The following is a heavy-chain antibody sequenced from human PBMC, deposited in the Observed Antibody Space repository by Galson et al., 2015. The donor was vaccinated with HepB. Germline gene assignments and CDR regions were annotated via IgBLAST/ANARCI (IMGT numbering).Heavy chain of an antibody. CDR1: GGSISSGGYY. V-gene: IGHV4-31*03. D-gene: IGHD1-26*01. J-gene: IGHJ4*02. CDR3: ARVGVVGATAPNYFDY. Sequence: TLSLTCTVSGGSISSGGYYWSWIRQHPGKGLEWIGYIYYSGSTYYNPSLKSRVTISVDTSKNQFSLKLSSVTAADTAVYYCARVGVVGATAPNYFDYWGQGTLVTVSS. CDR2: IYYSGST.